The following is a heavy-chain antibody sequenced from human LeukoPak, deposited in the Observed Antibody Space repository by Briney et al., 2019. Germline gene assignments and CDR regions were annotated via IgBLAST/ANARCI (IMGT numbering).Heavy chain of an antibody. CDR1: GFTFSSYW. Sequence: GGSLRLSYAASGFTFSSYWMSWVRQAPGKGLEWVANIKQDGSEKYYVDSVKGRFTISRDNAKNSLYLQMNSLRAEDTAVYYCARVSPQIAVAGHVDYWGQGTLVTVSS. CDR2: IKQDGSEK. CDR3: ARVSPQIAVAGHVDY. J-gene: IGHJ4*02. V-gene: IGHV3-7*03. D-gene: IGHD6-19*01.